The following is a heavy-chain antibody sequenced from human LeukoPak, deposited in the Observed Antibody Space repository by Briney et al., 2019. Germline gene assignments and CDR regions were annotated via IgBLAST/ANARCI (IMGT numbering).Heavy chain of an antibody. J-gene: IGHJ3*02. Sequence: SETLSLTCTVSGGSISSYYWSWNRQPPGKGLEWIGYIYYSGSTNYNPSLKSRVTISVDTSKNQFSLKLSSVTAADTAVYYCARPASSGWSGDAFDIWGQGTMVTVSS. CDR1: GGSISSYY. CDR2: IYYSGST. V-gene: IGHV4-59*08. CDR3: ARPASSGWSGDAFDI. D-gene: IGHD6-19*01.